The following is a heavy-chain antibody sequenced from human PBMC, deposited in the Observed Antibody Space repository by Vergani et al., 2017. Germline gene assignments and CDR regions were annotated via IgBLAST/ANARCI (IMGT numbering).Heavy chain of an antibody. CDR2: ISWNSGSI. D-gene: IGHD2-2*01. CDR3: AKSPAVPDYFDY. Sequence: EVQLVESGGGLVQPGRSLRLSCAASGFTFDDYAMPWVRQAPGKGLEWVSGISWNSGSIGYADSVKGRFTISRDNAKNSLYLQMNSLRAEDTALYYCAKSPAVPDYFDYWGQGTLVTVSS. CDR1: GFTFDDYA. V-gene: IGHV3-9*01. J-gene: IGHJ4*02.